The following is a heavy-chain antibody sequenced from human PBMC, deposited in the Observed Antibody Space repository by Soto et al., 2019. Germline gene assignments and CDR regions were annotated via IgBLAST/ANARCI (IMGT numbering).Heavy chain of an antibody. CDR3: ARITQGDYFWFDP. V-gene: IGHV2-70*01. J-gene: IGHJ5*02. Sequence: VPTLVNPTQTLPLTCSFSGFSLTTSGMCVGWIRQPPGKALEWLALIDWDDGKFYSPSLKTRLTISKDTSKNQVVLTMTNMDPVDTATYFCARITQGDYFWFDPWGPGTLVTVSS. CDR1: GFSLTTSGMC. CDR2: IDWDDGK. D-gene: IGHD4-17*01.